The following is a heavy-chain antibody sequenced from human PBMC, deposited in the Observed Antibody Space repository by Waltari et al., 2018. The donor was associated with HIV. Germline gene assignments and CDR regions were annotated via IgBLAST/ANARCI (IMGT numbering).Heavy chain of an antibody. D-gene: IGHD3-22*01. J-gene: IGHJ4*02. Sequence: QVQLVESGGGVVQPGRSLRLSCAASGFTFSSYGMHWVRQAPGKGLEWVAVIWYDGSKKYYADSVKGRFTISRDNSKNTLYLQMNSLRAEDTAVYYCARATYYYDSSGFDYWGQGTLVTVSS. CDR3: ARATYYYDSSGFDY. V-gene: IGHV3-33*01. CDR2: IWYDGSKK. CDR1: GFTFSSYG.